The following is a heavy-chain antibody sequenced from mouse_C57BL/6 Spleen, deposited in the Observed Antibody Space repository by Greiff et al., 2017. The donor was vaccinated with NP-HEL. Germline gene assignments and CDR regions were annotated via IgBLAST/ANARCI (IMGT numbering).Heavy chain of an antibody. Sequence: EVKLMESGPGLVKPSQSLSLTCSVTGYSITSGYYWNWIRQFPGNKLEWMGYISYDGSNNYNPSLKNRISITRDTSKNQFFLKLNSVTTEDTATYYCARDNYYGNSWFAYWGQGTLVTVSA. CDR3: ARDNYYGNSWFAY. D-gene: IGHD2-1*01. CDR1: GYSITSGYY. CDR2: ISYDGSN. V-gene: IGHV3-6*01. J-gene: IGHJ3*01.